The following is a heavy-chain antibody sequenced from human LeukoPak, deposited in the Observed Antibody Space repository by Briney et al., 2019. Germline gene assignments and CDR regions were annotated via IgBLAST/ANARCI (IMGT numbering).Heavy chain of an antibody. CDR2: IYHSGST. J-gene: IGHJ3*02. Sequence: PSETLSLTCAVSGYSISSGYYWGWIRQPPGKGLEWIGSIYHSGSTYYNPSLKSRVTISVDTSKNQFSLKLSSVPAADTAVYYCAGGGKNIVIGAFDIWGQGTMVTASS. V-gene: IGHV4-38-2*01. CDR3: AGGGKNIVIGAFDI. D-gene: IGHD2/OR15-2a*01. CDR1: GYSISSGYY.